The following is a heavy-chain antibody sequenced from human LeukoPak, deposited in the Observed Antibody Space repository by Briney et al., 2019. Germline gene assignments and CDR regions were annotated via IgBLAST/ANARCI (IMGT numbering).Heavy chain of an antibody. CDR3: ATTLVSYWTFDY. J-gene: IGHJ4*02. CDR2: INPNSGGT. D-gene: IGHD1-26*01. V-gene: IGHV1-2*02. Sequence: ASVKVSCKASGYTFTGYYMHWVRQAPGQGLEWMGWINPNSGGTNYAQKFQGRVTMTEDTSTDTAYMELSSLRSEDTAVYYCATTLVSYWTFDYWGQGTLVTVSS. CDR1: GYTFTGYY.